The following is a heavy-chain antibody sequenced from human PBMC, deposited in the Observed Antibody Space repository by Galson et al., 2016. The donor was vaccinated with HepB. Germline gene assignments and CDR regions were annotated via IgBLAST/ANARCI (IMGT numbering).Heavy chain of an antibody. CDR1: GFTFSSYE. D-gene: IGHD3-9*01. Sequence: SLRLSCAASGFTFSSYEMNWVRQAPGKGLEWVSYISSSGNTIYYADSVKGRFTISRHNARNSLYLQMNSLRAEDTAVYYFASYPGYFPGNWGQGTLVTVSS. V-gene: IGHV3-48*03. CDR3: ASYPGYFPGN. J-gene: IGHJ4*02. CDR2: ISSSGNTI.